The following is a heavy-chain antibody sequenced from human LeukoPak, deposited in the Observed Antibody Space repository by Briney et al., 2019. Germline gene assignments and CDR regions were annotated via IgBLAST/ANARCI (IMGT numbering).Heavy chain of an antibody. D-gene: IGHD1-26*01. J-gene: IGHJ4*02. CDR2: IIGSGGST. V-gene: IGHV3-23*01. CDR1: GFTFSSYA. CDR3: AKSVGATLPCGDY. Sequence: GGSLRLSCAASGFTFSSYALSWVRQAPGEGVEWVSAIIGSGGSTYYADSVKGRFTISRDNPKNTLYLQMNSLRAEDTAVYYCAKSVGATLPCGDYWGQGTLVTVSS.